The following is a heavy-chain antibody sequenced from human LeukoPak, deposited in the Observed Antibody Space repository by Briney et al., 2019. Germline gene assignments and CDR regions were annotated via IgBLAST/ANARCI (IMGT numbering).Heavy chain of an antibody. D-gene: IGHD6-13*01. CDR3: ARGPSDSYSSSWYYYYYYMDV. CDR2: MNPNSGNT. Sequence: GASVKVSCKAFGYTFTSYDINWVRQATGQGLEWMGWMNPNSGNTGYAQKFQGRVTMTRNTSISTAYMELSSLRSEDTAVYYCARGPSDSYSSSWYYYYYYMDVWGKGTTVTVSS. V-gene: IGHV1-8*01. J-gene: IGHJ6*03. CDR1: GYTFTSYD.